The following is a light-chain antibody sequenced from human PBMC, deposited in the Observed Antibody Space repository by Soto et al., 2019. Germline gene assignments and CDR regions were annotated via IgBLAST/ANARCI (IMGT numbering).Light chain of an antibody. CDR1: QRIATY. Sequence: DLQMTQSPSSLSASVGDRVTITCRTSQRIATYLNWYQQKPGKAPKALIYGASNLQSGVPSRFSGNGSGTDFTLTISTLQPEDFATYYCQQSFSVPPYTFGQGTKVEI. CDR3: QQSFSVPPYT. J-gene: IGKJ2*01. CDR2: GAS. V-gene: IGKV1-39*01.